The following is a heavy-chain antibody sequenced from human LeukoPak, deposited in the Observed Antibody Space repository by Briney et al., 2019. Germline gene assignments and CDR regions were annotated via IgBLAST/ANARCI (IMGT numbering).Heavy chain of an antibody. J-gene: IGHJ3*02. CDR3: AKGGWSLDI. D-gene: IGHD6-19*01. V-gene: IGHV4-59*03. Sequence: SETLSLTCTVSGGSISGSYWSWIRQSPGKGLEWIGYIYCNGNTDYNPSLRSRLTMSVDTSKNQFSPKLTSVTAADTALYYCAKGGWSLDIWGQGTMVTVSS. CDR1: GGSISGSY. CDR2: IYCNGNT.